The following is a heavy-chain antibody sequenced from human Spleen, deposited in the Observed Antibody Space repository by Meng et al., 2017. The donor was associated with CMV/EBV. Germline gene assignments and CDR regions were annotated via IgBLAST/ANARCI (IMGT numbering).Heavy chain of an antibody. CDR1: GYTFIGYY. V-gene: IGHV1-2*02. Sequence: ASVKVSCKASGYTFIGYYMHWVRQAPGQGLEWMGWINPNSGVTNYAQRFQGRVTMTRDTSISTAYMDLSRLRFDDTAVYYCARAGTQSDIVVVPAVLNNYHGMDVWGQGTTVTVSS. CDR2: INPNSGVT. D-gene: IGHD2-2*01. CDR3: ARAGTQSDIVVVPAVLNNYHGMDV. J-gene: IGHJ6*02.